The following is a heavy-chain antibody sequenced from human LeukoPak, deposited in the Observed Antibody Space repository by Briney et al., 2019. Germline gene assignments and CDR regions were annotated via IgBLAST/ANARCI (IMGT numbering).Heavy chain of an antibody. D-gene: IGHD4-17*01. Sequence: SETLSLTCTLLSDSISSYYWSWIRQPPGKGLEWIGYIYYSGSTNYNPSLTSRVTISVDTSKNQFSLTLSSVTAPDTAVYYCARGGKYYGDYWYFDLWGRGTLVTVSS. CDR1: SDSISSYY. V-gene: IGHV4-59*01. J-gene: IGHJ2*01. CDR2: IYYSGST. CDR3: ARGGKYYGDYWYFDL.